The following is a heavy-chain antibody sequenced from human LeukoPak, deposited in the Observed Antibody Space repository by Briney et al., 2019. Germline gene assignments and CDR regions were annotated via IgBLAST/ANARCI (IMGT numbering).Heavy chain of an antibody. CDR2: INPNSGGT. CDR1: GYTFTGHY. V-gene: IGHV1-2*02. CDR3: ARDLEEVEMATISG. J-gene: IGHJ4*02. D-gene: IGHD5-24*01. Sequence: GASVKVSCNASGYTFTGHYKHWVRQAPGQGLEWMGWINPNSGGTNYAQKFQGRVTMTRDTSISTAYMELSRLRSDDTAVYYCARDLEEVEMATISGWGQGTLVTVSS.